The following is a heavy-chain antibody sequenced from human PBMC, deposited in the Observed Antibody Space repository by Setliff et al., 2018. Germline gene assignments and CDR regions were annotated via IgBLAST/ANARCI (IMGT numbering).Heavy chain of an antibody. CDR3: ARGGTFRYFDY. CDR1: GGSLGTYY. V-gene: IGHV4-59*01. Sequence: PSETLSLTCTVSGGSLGTYYWTLIRQPPGKGLEWIASVYYSGTAYYSPSLKSRVTMSVDTSKNQFSLKLRSVTAADTAVYFCARGGTFRYFDYWGQGTPVTVSS. CDR2: VYYSGTA. D-gene: IGHD2-21*01. J-gene: IGHJ4*02.